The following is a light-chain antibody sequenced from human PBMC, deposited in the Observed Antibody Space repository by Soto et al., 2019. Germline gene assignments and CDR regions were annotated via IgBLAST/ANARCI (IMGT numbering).Light chain of an antibody. J-gene: IGLJ2*01. Sequence: QSVLTQPASVSGSPGQSITISCTGTSSDVGGYNYVSWYQRHPGKAPKLMIYEVSNRPSGVSNRFSGSKSGNTASLTISGLQAEDAADYYCSSYTSSSHVVFGGGTKLTVL. V-gene: IGLV2-14*01. CDR2: EVS. CDR1: SSDVGGYNY. CDR3: SSYTSSSHVV.